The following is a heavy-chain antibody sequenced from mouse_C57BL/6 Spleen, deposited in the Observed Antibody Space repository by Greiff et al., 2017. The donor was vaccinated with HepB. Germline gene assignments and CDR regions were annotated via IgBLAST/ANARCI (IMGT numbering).Heavy chain of an antibody. CDR1: GYSITSGYY. CDR3: AREEIYYEYDGYAMDY. D-gene: IGHD2-4*01. Sequence: EVKVEESGPGLVKPSQSLSLTCSVTGYSITSGYYWNWLRQFPGNKLEWMGYISYDGSNNYNPSLKNRISITRDTSRNQFFLKLNSVTTEDTATYYCAREEIYYEYDGYAMDYWGQGTSVTVSS. V-gene: IGHV3-6*01. CDR2: ISYDGSN. J-gene: IGHJ4*01.